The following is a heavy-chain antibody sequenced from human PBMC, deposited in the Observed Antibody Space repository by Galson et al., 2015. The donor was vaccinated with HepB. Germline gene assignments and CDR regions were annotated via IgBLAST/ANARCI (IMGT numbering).Heavy chain of an antibody. V-gene: IGHV5-51*01. Sequence: QSGAEVKKPGESLKISCKGSGYSFTSYWIGWVRQMPGKGLEWMGIIYPGDSDTRYSPSFQGQVTISADKSISTAYLQWSSLKASDTAMYYCARQGFLEWSISYYYYGMDVWGQGTTVTVSS. CDR2: IYPGDSDT. CDR1: GYSFTSYW. CDR3: ARQGFLEWSISYYYYGMDV. J-gene: IGHJ6*02. D-gene: IGHD3-3*01.